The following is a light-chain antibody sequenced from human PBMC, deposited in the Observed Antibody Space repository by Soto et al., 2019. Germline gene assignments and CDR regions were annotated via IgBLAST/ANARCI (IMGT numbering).Light chain of an antibody. J-gene: IGKJ5*01. CDR2: KAS. Sequence: DIQMTQSPSTLSASVGDRVTITCRASQSISSWLAWYQQKPGKAPNLLIYKASSLESGVPSRFSGSRSGTEFPLPISSLQPDDFATYYCQQYNSYSITFGQGTRLEIK. CDR3: QQYNSYSIT. V-gene: IGKV1-5*03. CDR1: QSISSW.